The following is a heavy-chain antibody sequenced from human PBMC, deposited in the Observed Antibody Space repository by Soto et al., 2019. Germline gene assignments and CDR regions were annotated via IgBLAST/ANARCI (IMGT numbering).Heavy chain of an antibody. V-gene: IGHV3-30-3*01. CDR2: ISYDGSNK. D-gene: IGHD6-13*01. CDR1: GFTFSSYA. J-gene: IGHJ5*02. Sequence: GGSLRLSCAASGFTFSSYAMHWVRQAPGKGLEWVAVISYDGSNKYYADSVKGRFTISRDNSKNTLYLQMNSLRAEDTAVYYCAKDKKQQLVHVWFDPWGQGTLVTVSS. CDR3: AKDKKQQLVHVWFDP.